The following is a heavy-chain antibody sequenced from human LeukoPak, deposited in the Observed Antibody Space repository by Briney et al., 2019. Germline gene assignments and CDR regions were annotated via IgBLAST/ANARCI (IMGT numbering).Heavy chain of an antibody. J-gene: IGHJ6*04. D-gene: IGHD2-2*01. CDR2: IYYSGST. CDR1: GGSISSGGYY. V-gene: IGHV4-31*03. CDR3: ARGRGVVPAAIASYGMDV. Sequence: SETLSLTCTVSGGSISSGGYYWSWIRQHPGKGLEWIGYIYYSGSTYYNPSLKSRVTISVDTSKNQFSLKLSSVTAVDTAVYYCARGRGVVPAAIASYGMDVWGKGTTVTVSS.